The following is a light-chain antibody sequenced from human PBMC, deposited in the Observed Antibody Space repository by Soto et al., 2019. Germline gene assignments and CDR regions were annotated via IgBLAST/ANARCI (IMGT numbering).Light chain of an antibody. J-gene: IGLJ1*01. Sequence: QSVLTQPPSASGTPGQRVTISCSGSSSNIGSNYVYWYQQLPGTAPKLLMYRNNKRPSGVPDRFSGSKSGTSASLAISGLLSEDEADYYCAAWDDSLSGSYVFGTGTKVTV. CDR3: AAWDDSLSGSYV. CDR2: RNN. CDR1: SSNIGSNY. V-gene: IGLV1-47*01.